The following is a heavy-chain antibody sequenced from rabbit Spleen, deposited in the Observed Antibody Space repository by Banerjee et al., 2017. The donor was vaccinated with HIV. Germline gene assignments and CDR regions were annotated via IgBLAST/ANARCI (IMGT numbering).Heavy chain of an antibody. Sequence: QPKESGGGLVQPGGSLKLSCKASGFDFSSYYMNWVRQAPGKGLEWIGYIDPIFGTTYYANWVNGRFTISSHNAQNTLYLQLNSLTAADTATYFCVRDGAGGSYFALWGPGTLVTVS. J-gene: IGHJ4*01. V-gene: IGHV1S7*01. CDR1: GFDFSSYY. D-gene: IGHD8-1*01. CDR3: VRDGAGGSYFAL. CDR2: IDPIFGTT.